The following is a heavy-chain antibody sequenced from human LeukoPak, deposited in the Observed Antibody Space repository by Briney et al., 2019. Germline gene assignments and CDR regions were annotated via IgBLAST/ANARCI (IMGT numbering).Heavy chain of an antibody. CDR2: IIPILGTA. D-gene: IGHD3-10*01. J-gene: IGHJ4*02. CDR1: GGTFSSYA. CDR3: ARGPYMVRGVNPDYFDY. V-gene: IGHV1-69*13. Sequence: ASVKVSCKASGGTFSSYAISWVRQAPGQGPEWMGGIIPILGTANYAQKFQGRVTITADASTSTAYMELSSLRSEDTAVYYCARGPYMVRGVNPDYFDYWGQGTLVTVSS.